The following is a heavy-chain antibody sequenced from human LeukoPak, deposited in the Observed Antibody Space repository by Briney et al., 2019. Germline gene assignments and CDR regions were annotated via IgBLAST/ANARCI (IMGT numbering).Heavy chain of an antibody. CDR3: ARSTKGRGSGWYLYFDY. J-gene: IGHJ4*02. D-gene: IGHD6-19*01. CDR1: GYTFTGYY. V-gene: IGHV1-2*02. CDR2: INPNSGGT. Sequence: GASVKVSCKASGYTFTGYYMHRVRQAPGQGLEWMGWINPNSGGTNYAQKFQGRVTMTRDTSISTAYMELSRLRSDDTAVYYCARSTKGRGSGWYLYFDYWGQGTLVTVSS.